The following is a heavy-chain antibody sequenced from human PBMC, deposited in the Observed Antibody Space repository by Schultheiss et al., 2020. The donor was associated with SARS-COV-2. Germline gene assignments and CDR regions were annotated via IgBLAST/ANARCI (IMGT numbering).Heavy chain of an antibody. J-gene: IGHJ6*02. Sequence: GGSLRLSCAASGFTFSSYGMHWVRQAPGKGLEWVAVISYDGSNKYYADSVKGRFTISRDNYKNTLYLQMNSLRAEDTAVYYCAKDKGTGTTPGMDVWGQGTTVTVSS. D-gene: IGHD1-1*01. CDR1: GFTFSSYG. CDR3: AKDKGTGTTPGMDV. V-gene: IGHV3-30*18. CDR2: ISYDGSNK.